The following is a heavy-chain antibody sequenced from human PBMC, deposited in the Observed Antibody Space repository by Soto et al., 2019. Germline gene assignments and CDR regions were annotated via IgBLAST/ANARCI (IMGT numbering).Heavy chain of an antibody. CDR1: EFTFSSYA. CDR2: ISYDGSNK. CDR3: ASAPLYSRGWYAMDY. J-gene: IGHJ4*02. D-gene: IGHD6-19*01. V-gene: IGHV3-30-3*01. Sequence: QVQLVESGGGVVQPGRSLRLSCAASEFTFSSYAMHWVRQAPGKGLEWVAVISYDGSNKYYADSVKGRFTISRDNSKNTLYLQMNSLRAEDTAVYYCASAPLYSRGWYAMDYWGQGTLVTVSS.